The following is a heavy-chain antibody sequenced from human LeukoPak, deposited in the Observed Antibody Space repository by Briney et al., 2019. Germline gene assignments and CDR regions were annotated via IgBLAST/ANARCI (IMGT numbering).Heavy chain of an antibody. J-gene: IGHJ4*02. Sequence: PSETLSLTCTVSGVSISRGGYYWSWIRQHPGKGLEWIGYIYYDGRTFHNPSLKSPVAISIGTSKNQFSLRLSSLTAADTAVYYCARGFYDSSGNYFDYWGQGTLVTVSS. CDR2: IYYDGRT. V-gene: IGHV4-31*01. CDR3: ARGFYDSSGNYFDY. D-gene: IGHD3-22*01. CDR1: GVSISRGGYY.